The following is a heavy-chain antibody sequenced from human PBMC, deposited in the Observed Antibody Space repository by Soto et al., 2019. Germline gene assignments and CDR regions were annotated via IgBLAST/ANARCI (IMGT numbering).Heavy chain of an antibody. V-gene: IGHV6-1*01. CDR3: AREPPTMHHDLDY. J-gene: IGHJ4*01. D-gene: IGHD3-3*01. CDR1: GDRVSSNSSA. Sequence: QVQLQQSGPGLVKPSQTLSLTCAITGDRVSSNSSAWNWIRQSPSTGLAWLGRTYYRSKWYPDYAHSVTSRITINAHTSMNPCSLDLNSVTPEASAVYYCAREPPTMHHDLDYWGHGILVTVGS. CDR2: TYYRSKWYP.